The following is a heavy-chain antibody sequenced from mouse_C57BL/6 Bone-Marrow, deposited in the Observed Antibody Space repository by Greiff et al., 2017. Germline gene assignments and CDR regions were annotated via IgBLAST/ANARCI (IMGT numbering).Heavy chain of an antibody. CDR2: ISDGGSYT. J-gene: IGHJ2*01. Sequence: EVQLVESGGGLVKPGGSLKLSCAASGFTFSSYAMSWVRQTPEKRLEWVATISDGGSYTYYPDNVKGRFTISRDNAKNNLYLQMSHLKSEDTAMYYCARDRSDYYSNWNYFDYWGQGTTLTVSS. V-gene: IGHV5-4*01. CDR1: GFTFSSYA. CDR3: ARDRSDYYSNWNYFDY. D-gene: IGHD2-5*01.